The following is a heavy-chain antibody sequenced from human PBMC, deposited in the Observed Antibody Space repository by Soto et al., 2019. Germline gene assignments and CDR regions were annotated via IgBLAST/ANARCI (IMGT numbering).Heavy chain of an antibody. CDR2: ISWNSGKI. Sequence: VQLVESGGGLVQPGRSLRLTCEASGFRFDDHAMHWVRQAPGKGLEWVSGISWNSGKIDYPDSVKGRFTVSRDNAKKSLYLQMNSLRGEDTAVYSCAKDIWQQVALGYGLDVWGQGTTVTVSS. D-gene: IGHD3-16*01. J-gene: IGHJ6*02. CDR1: GFRFDDHA. V-gene: IGHV3-9*01. CDR3: AKDIWQQVALGYGLDV.